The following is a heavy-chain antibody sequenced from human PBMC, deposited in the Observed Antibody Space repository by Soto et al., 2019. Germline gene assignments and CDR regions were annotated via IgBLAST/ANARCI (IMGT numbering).Heavy chain of an antibody. CDR3: ASGKGMVGSSTSCYHYYYYCIDV. D-gene: IGHD2-2*01. V-gene: IGHV1-18*01. Sequence: QVQLVQSGAEVKKPGASVKVSCKASGYTFTSYGISWVRQAPGQGLEWMGWISAYNGNTNYAQKLQGRVTMTTDTSTSTAYMEVRSLRYDDPAVYYCASGKGMVGSSTSCYHYYYYCIDVWGPGTTVNVSS. J-gene: IGHJ6*02. CDR2: ISAYNGNT. CDR1: GYTFTSYG.